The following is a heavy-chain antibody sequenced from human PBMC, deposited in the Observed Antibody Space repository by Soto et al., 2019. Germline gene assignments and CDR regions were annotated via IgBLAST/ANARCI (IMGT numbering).Heavy chain of an antibody. V-gene: IGHV4-34*01. CDR2: INHSGST. CDR3: ARFRFGVVFPSPVPPLYYGMDV. CDR1: GGSFSGYY. Sequence: SETLSLTCAVYGGSFSGYYWSWIRQPPGKGLEWIGEINHSGSTNYNPSLKSRVTISVDTSKNQFSLKLSSVTAADTAVYYCARFRFGVVFPSPVPPLYYGMDVWGQGTTVTVSS. D-gene: IGHD3-3*01. J-gene: IGHJ6*02.